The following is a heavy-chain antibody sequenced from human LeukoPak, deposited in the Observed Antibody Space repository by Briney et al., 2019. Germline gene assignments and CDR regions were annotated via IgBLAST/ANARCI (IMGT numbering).Heavy chain of an antibody. CDR1: GFTFSSYE. CDR3: ASGTWFGENDYYYYYMDV. CDR2: ISSSSSTI. J-gene: IGHJ6*03. V-gene: IGHV3-48*03. D-gene: IGHD3-10*01. Sequence: PGGSLRLSCAASGFTFSSYEMNWVRQAPGKGLEWVSYISSSSSTIYYADSVKGRFTISRDNAKNSLYLQMNSLRAEDTAVYYCASGTWFGENDYYYYYMDVWGKGTTVTVSS.